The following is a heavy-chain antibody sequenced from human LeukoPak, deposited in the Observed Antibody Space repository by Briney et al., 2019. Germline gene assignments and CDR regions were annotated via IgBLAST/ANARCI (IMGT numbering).Heavy chain of an antibody. J-gene: IGHJ5*02. Sequence: GESLKIPCKGSGYSFTNYWIGWVRQMPGKGLEWMGIMYPGDSNTRYSPSFQGQVTISADKSITTAYLQWSSLKASDTAMYYCMRLNYYDSGSYYNVNYNWFDPWGQGTLVTVSS. D-gene: IGHD3-10*01. CDR1: GYSFTNYW. CDR2: MYPGDSNT. CDR3: MRLNYYDSGSYYNVNYNWFDP. V-gene: IGHV5-51*01.